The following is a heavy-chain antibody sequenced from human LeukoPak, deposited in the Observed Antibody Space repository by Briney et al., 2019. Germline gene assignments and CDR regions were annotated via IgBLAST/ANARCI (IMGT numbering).Heavy chain of an antibody. Sequence: ETLSLTCTVSGGSISRSNYDWGWIRQPPGKGLEWVSGISASGGSTSYADSVRGRFTISRDNSKNTLYVQMNSLRDEDTAVYYCAKDQRWESPHYLDSWGQGTLVTVSS. CDR3: AKDQRWESPHYLDS. CDR1: GGSISRSNYD. CDR2: ISASGGST. D-gene: IGHD1-26*01. V-gene: IGHV3-23*01. J-gene: IGHJ4*02.